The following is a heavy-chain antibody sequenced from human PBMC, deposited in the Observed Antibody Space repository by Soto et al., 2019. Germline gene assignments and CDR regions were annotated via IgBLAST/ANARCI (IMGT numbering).Heavy chain of an antibody. Sequence: GGSLRLSCATSGFIFTNYDMNWVRQAPGKGLEWVAVIKPDGSQKHYAESVKGRFTISRDNAQSSLNLQMSSLRAEDTAVYYCARDPDEPHYYMDVWGKGTTVTVSS. J-gene: IGHJ6*03. CDR1: GFIFTNYD. CDR2: IKPDGSQK. V-gene: IGHV3-7*01. CDR3: ARDPDEPHYYMDV.